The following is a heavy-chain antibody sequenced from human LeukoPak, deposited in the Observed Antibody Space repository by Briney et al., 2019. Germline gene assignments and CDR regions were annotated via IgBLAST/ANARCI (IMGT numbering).Heavy chain of an antibody. Sequence: SETLTLTCTVSGYSISSGYYWGWIRQPPGKGLEWIGSIYHSGSTYYNPSLKSRVTISVDTSKNQFSLKLSSVTAADTDVYYCARVWDTAINWFDPWGQGTLVTVSS. CDR2: IYHSGST. CDR3: ARVWDTAINWFDP. J-gene: IGHJ5*02. CDR1: GYSISSGYY. D-gene: IGHD5-18*01. V-gene: IGHV4-38-2*02.